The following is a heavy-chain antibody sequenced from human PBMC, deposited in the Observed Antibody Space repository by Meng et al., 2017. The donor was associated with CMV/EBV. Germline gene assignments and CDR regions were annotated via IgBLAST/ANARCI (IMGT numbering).Heavy chain of an antibody. J-gene: IGHJ6*02. Sequence: GSLRLSCAVYGGFFSGYYWSWIRQPPGKGLEWIGEINHSGSTNYNPSLKSRVTISVDTSKNQFSLKLSSVTAADTAVYYCARIGAEYYDFWSGYYTDYYYGMDVWGQGTTVTVSS. D-gene: IGHD3-3*01. CDR3: ARIGAEYYDFWSGYYTDYYYGMDV. CDR2: INHSGST. CDR1: GGFFSGYY. V-gene: IGHV4-34*01.